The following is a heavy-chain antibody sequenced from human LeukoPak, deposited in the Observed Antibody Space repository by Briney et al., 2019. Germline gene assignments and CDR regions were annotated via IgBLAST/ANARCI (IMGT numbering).Heavy chain of an antibody. J-gene: IGHJ6*02. CDR1: GGSISSGSYY. Sequence: SSETLSLTCTVSGGSISSGSYYWSWIRQPAGKGLEWIGRIYTSGSTNYNPSLRSRVTISVDTSKNQFSLKLSSVTAADTAVYYCARSLGVTITQYGMDVWGQGTTVTVSS. CDR3: ARSLGVTITQYGMDV. D-gene: IGHD5-12*01. V-gene: IGHV4-61*02. CDR2: IYTSGST.